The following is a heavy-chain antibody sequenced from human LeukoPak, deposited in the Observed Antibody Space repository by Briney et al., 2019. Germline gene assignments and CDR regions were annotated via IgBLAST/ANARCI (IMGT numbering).Heavy chain of an antibody. CDR3: ARDGIQRNLDY. V-gene: IGHV4-59*01. D-gene: IGHD1-14*01. Sequence: KPSETLSLTCTVSGGSISSYYWSWIRQPPGKGLEWIGYIYYSGSTNYNPSLKSRVTISVDTSKNQFSLKLSSVTAADTAVYYCARDGIQRNLDYWGQGTLVTVSS. J-gene: IGHJ4*02. CDR1: GGSISSYY. CDR2: IYYSGST.